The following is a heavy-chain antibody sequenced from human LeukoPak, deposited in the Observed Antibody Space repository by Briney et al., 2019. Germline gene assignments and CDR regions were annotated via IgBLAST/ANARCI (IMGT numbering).Heavy chain of an antibody. CDR2: INPDGTDT. CDR1: GFTLSGAW. J-gene: IGHJ4*02. V-gene: IGHV3-74*01. CDR3: AKGNSGYNSGYYYHFFDY. D-gene: IGHD5-12*01. Sequence: GGSLRLSCAASGFTLSGAWMHWVRQAPGKGLVWVSRINPDGTDTRYADSVKGRFTISRDNSKNTLYLQMNSLRAEDTAVYYCAKGNSGYNSGYYYHFFDYWGQGTLVTVSS.